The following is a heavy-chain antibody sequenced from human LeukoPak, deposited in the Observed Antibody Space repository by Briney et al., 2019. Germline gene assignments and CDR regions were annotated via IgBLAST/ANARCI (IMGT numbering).Heavy chain of an antibody. V-gene: IGHV3-33*06. D-gene: IGHD1-26*01. J-gene: IGHJ4*02. CDR1: GFIFSTYG. CDR3: AKDGQVGAIGYFDY. Sequence: GGSLRLSCAASGFIFSTYGMHWVRQAPGKGLEWVAVVWSGGNNKYYSDSVKGRFTISRDNSKNTLYLQMNSLRAEDTAVYYCAKDGQVGAIGYFDYRGQGTLVTVSS. CDR2: VWSGGNNK.